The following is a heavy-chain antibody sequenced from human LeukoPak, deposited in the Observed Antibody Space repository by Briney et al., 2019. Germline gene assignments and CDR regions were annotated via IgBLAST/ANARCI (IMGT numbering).Heavy chain of an antibody. CDR2: INRDGSEK. D-gene: IGHD6-13*01. J-gene: IGHJ4*02. Sequence: QTGGSLRLSCAASGFTFSSYWMIWVRQAPGKGLEWVANINRDGSEKYHVDSVEGRFTISRDNAKNTLYLQMNSLRAEDTAVYYCASPTAGSIFDYWGQGTLVTVSS. CDR3: ASPTAGSIFDY. V-gene: IGHV3-7*01. CDR1: GFTFSSYW.